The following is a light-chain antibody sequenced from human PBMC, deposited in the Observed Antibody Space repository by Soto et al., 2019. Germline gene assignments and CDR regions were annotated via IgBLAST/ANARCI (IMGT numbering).Light chain of an antibody. V-gene: IGLV1-44*01. J-gene: IGLJ3*02. CDR3: ASWDDRLNGVV. CDR1: SSNIGSNT. Sequence: QSVLTQPPSASGTPGQRVIISCSGSSSNIGSNTVNWYQHLPGTAPKLLFYSNNQRPSGVPDRFSGSRSGTSASLAISGLQSEDEADYYCASWDDRLNGVVFGGGTQLTVL. CDR2: SNN.